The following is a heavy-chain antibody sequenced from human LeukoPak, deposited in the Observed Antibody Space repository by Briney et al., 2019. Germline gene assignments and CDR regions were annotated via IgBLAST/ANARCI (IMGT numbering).Heavy chain of an antibody. V-gene: IGHV3-23*01. CDR1: GFTFSSYA. J-gene: IGHJ3*02. D-gene: IGHD2-2*01. CDR3: ANRDAAISAFDI. Sequence: GGSLRLSCAVSGFTFSSYAMSWVRQAPGKGLEWVSAISGSGGSTYYADSVKGRFTISRDNSKNTLYLQMNSLRAEDTAVYYCANRDAAISAFDIWGQGTMVTVSS. CDR2: ISGSGGST.